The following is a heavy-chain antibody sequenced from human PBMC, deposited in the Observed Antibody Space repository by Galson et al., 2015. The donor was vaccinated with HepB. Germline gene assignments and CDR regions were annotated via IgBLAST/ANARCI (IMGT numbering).Heavy chain of an antibody. CDR2: IISVGSSA. D-gene: IGHD2-15*01. Sequence: SLRPSRAPSGLTFISYWIHWVRQVPVKGRVWVSRIISVGSSASYADSLQGRFTISRDNAKNTLHLQMNSLIAEDTAVYFCPSGGPIYSFSYWGQETRVTVS. V-gene: IGHV3-74*01. CDR1: GLTFISYW. J-gene: IGHJ4*02. CDR3: PSGGPIYSFSY.